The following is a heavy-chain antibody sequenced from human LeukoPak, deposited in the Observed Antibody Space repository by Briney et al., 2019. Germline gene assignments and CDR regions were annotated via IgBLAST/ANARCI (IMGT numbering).Heavy chain of an antibody. CDR2: IYYSGST. CDR3: AREFRNAFDI. V-gene: IGHV4-61*10. Sequence: SETLSLTCTVSGGSISSDNYYWSWIRQPAGKGLEWIGYIYYSGSTNYNPSLKSRVTISVDTSKNQFSLKLSSVTAADTAVYYCAREFRNAFDIWGQGTMVTVSS. CDR1: GGSISSDNYY. J-gene: IGHJ3*02.